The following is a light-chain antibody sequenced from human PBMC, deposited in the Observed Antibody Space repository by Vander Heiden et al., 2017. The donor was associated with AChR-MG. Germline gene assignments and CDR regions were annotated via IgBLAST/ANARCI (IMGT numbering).Light chain of an antibody. CDR2: DVS. Sequence: QSALTQAASVSGTPGQSNTIPCPGTSSDVGGYNYVSWYQQHPGKAPKLMIYDVSKRPSGVSNRFSGSKSGNTASLTISGLQAEDEADYYCSSYTSSSTLWVFGGGTKLTVL. CDR3: SSYTSSSTLWV. CDR1: SSDVGGYNY. V-gene: IGLV2-14*01. J-gene: IGLJ3*02.